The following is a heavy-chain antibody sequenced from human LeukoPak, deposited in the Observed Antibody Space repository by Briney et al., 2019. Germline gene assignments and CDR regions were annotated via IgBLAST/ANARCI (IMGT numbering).Heavy chain of an antibody. D-gene: IGHD6-13*01. Sequence: KRSQTLSLTCAISGDTVSSNSAAWNWIRQSPSRGLEWLGRTYYRSKWYNDYAVSVKSRITINPDTSKNQFSLQLNSVTPEDTAVYYCARTDFGIAAAGTLDYWGQGTLVTVSS. CDR1: GDTVSSNSAA. V-gene: IGHV6-1*01. CDR3: ARTDFGIAAAGTLDY. CDR2: TYYRSKWYN. J-gene: IGHJ4*02.